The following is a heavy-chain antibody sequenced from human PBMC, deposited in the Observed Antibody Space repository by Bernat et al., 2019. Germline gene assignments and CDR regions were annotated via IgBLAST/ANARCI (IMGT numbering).Heavy chain of an antibody. D-gene: IGHD1-7*01. CDR1: GFTFSSYA. CDR3: ARGVSRTGTTASDFDY. V-gene: IGHV3-30-3*01. CDR2: ISYDGSNK. Sequence: QVQLVESGGGVVQPGRSLRLSCAASGFTFSSYAMHWVRQAPGKGLEWVAVISYDGSNKYYADSVKGRFTISRDNSKNTLYLQMNSLRAEDTAVYYCARGVSRTGTTASDFDYWGQGTLVTVSS. J-gene: IGHJ4*02.